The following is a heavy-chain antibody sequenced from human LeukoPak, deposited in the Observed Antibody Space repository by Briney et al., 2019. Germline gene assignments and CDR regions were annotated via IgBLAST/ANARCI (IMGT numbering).Heavy chain of an antibody. CDR3: AKAAFGRGAFDI. V-gene: IGHV3-30*18. D-gene: IGHD3-10*01. CDR2: ISYDGSNK. CDR1: GFTFSSYG. J-gene: IGHJ3*02. Sequence: GGSLRLSCAASGFTFSSYGMHWVRQAPGKGLEWVAVISYDGSNKYYADSVKGRFTISRDNSKNTLYLQTNSLRAEDTAVYYCAKAAFGRGAFDIWGQGTMVTVSS.